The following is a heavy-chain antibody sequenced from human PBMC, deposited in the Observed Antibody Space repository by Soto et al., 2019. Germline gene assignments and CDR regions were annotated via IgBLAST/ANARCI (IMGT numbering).Heavy chain of an antibody. J-gene: IGHJ5*02. CDR2: ISGSGGST. D-gene: IGHD4-17*01. CDR1: GFTFSSYA. V-gene: IGHV3-23*01. Sequence: EVQLLESGGGLVQPGGSLRLSCAASGFTFSSYAMSWVRQAPGKGLEWVSAISGSGGSTYYADSVKGRFTSTRDNSKNTLYLQTNSLRDEDTAVYYCAKVVYGDYVTGFDPWGQGTLVTVSS. CDR3: AKVVYGDYVTGFDP.